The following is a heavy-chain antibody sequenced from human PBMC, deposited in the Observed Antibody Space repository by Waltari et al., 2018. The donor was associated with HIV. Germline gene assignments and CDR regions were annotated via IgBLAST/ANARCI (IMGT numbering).Heavy chain of an antibody. J-gene: IGHJ4*02. D-gene: IGHD3-3*01. CDR3: ARSLYYDFWSAYPPDY. Sequence: GGRLVQPRGSLRLSCVASGFTFSSYWMHWVRQAPGKGLVWISRVSSDGNSTVYADSVKGRFTISRDNAKNTLFLQMNSLRVEDTAVYFCARSLYYDFWSAYPPDYWGQGTRVTVSS. V-gene: IGHV3-74*03. CDR1: GFTFSSYW. CDR2: VSSDGNST.